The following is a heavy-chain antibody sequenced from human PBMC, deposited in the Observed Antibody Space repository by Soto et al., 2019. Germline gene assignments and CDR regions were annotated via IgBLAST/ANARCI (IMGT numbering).Heavy chain of an antibody. J-gene: IGHJ4*02. V-gene: IGHV3-30*03. CDR1: GFPFSSYG. CDR3: AGGQYYFDY. D-gene: IGHD2-15*01. Sequence: QVQLVESGGGVVQPGRSLRLSCAASGFPFSSYGMHWVRQAPGKGLDWVALISYDGSKKNYADTVKGRFTISRDNSKQTLYLQISSLRAEDTAVYYCAGGQYYFDYCGQGTLVSVSS. CDR2: ISYDGSKK.